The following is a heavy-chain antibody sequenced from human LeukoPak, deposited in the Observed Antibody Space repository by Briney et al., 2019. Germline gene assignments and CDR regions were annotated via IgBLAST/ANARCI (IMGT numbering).Heavy chain of an antibody. CDR1: GYTFTGYY. CDR3: ARDRSMDKDYYGMDV. CDR2: INPNSGGT. V-gene: IGHV1-2*02. D-gene: IGHD3-10*01. J-gene: IGHJ6*02. Sequence: ASVKVSCKASGYTFTGYYMHWVRQAPGQGLEWMGWINPNSGGTNYAQKFQGRVTMTRDTSISTAYMELSRLRSDDTAVYYCARDRSMDKDYYGMDVWGQGTTVTVSS.